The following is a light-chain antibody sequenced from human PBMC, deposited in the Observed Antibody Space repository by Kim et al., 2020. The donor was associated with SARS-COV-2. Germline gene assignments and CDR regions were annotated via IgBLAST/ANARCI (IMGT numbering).Light chain of an antibody. CDR3: QQYGSSPPDT. Sequence: EIVLTQSPGTLSLSPGERATLSCRASQSVTSSYLAWYQQKPGQAPRLLIYAASSRATGIPDRFSGSGSGTDFTLTISRLEPEDFAVYYCQQYGSSPPDTFGQGTKLEI. CDR1: QSVTSSY. V-gene: IGKV3-20*01. J-gene: IGKJ2*01. CDR2: AAS.